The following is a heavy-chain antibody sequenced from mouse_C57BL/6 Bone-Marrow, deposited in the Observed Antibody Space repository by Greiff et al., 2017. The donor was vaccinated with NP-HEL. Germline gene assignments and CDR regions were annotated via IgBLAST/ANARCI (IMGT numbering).Heavy chain of an antibody. D-gene: IGHD1-2*01. J-gene: IGHJ4*01. CDR3: ARDPLRPYAMDY. Sequence: EVKLMESEGGLVQPGSSMKLSCTASGFTFSDYYMAWVRQVPEKGLEWVANINYDGSSTYYLDSLKSRFIISRDNAKNILYLQMSSLKSEDTATYYCARDPLRPYAMDYWGQGTSVTVSS. CDR2: INYDGSST. CDR1: GFTFSDYY. V-gene: IGHV5-16*01.